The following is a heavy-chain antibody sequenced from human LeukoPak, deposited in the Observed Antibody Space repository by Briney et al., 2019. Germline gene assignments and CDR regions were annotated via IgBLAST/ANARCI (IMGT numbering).Heavy chain of an antibody. D-gene: IGHD3-9*01. CDR1: GGSITGYY. CDR3: ARGNILPGYCFDF. V-gene: IGHV4-34*01. CDR2: IHYTGAT. Sequence: SETLSLTCAVYGGSITGYYWSWIRQTPGRGLEWVGEIHYTGATSYNPSLKSRATISTDTSKNQFSLRLSSVTAADTAGYYCARGNILPGYCFDFWGQGALVTVSS. J-gene: IGHJ4*02.